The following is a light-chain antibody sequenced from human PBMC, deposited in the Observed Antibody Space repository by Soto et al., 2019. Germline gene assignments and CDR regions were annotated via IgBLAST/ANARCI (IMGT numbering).Light chain of an antibody. J-gene: IGKJ5*01. Sequence: IVLTQYPAPLSLSHGDRATLSCRASQSVSSYLAWYQQNPGQAPRLLIYDASNRATGIPARFSGSGSGTDFTLTISSLEPEDFAVYYCQQRSKWLITLGPGTRLEI. CDR3: QQRSKWLIT. CDR2: DAS. V-gene: IGKV3-11*01. CDR1: QSVSSY.